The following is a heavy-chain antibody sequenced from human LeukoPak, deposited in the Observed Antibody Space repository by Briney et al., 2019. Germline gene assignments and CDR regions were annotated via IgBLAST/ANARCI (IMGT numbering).Heavy chain of an antibody. CDR2: IYTSGGT. CDR1: GGSISSHY. CDR3: ARGYYDILTGYFFYWYFDL. D-gene: IGHD3-9*01. J-gene: IGHJ2*01. Sequence: PSETLSVTCTVSGGSISSHYWSWIRQPAGKELEWIGRIYTSGGTSYNPSLKSRVTMSVDTSRNQFSLKLSSVTAADTAVYYCARGYYDILTGYFFYWYFDLWGRGTQVTVSS. V-gene: IGHV4-4*07.